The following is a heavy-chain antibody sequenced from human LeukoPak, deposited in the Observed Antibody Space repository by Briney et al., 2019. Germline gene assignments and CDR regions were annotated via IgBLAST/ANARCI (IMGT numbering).Heavy chain of an antibody. Sequence: GGSLRLSCAASGFIFSSYAISWVRQAPGKGLEWVSGIRTSGETFYADSVKGRLTISRDISKSTVYLQMSSLRAEDSAIYYCGTXSYXVWTGTNWFDPWGQGTLVTVSS. CDR3: GTXSYXVWTGTNWFDP. D-gene: IGHD3/OR15-3a*01. CDR1: GFIFSSYA. J-gene: IGHJ5*02. CDR2: IRTSGET. V-gene: IGHV3-23*01.